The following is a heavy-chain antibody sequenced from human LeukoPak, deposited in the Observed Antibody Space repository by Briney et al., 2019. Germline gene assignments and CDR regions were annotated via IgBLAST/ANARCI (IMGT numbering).Heavy chain of an antibody. CDR3: ARGVWAPFDS. J-gene: IGHJ4*02. D-gene: IGHD7-27*01. V-gene: IGHV3-7*01. Sequence: GGSLRLSCAASGLSLSNYWMNWVRQAPVKGLEWVANIKQDGSEKNYVDSVKGRFSISRDNAKNSLILQMNSLRDEDTAVYYCARGVWAPFDSWGQGTLVSVSS. CDR1: GLSLSNYW. CDR2: IKQDGSEK.